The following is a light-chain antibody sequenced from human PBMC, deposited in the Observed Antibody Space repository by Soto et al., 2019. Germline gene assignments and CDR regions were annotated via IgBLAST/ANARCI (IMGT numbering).Light chain of an antibody. J-gene: IGKJ1*01. Sequence: DIQMTQSPSTLSAAVGDRVTITCRASQSVGGFLAWYQQKPGKAPNLLIYDASKLETGVPSRFSGSGSGTEFTLTISSLQPDDFVAYYCQHYRSYSPWAFGQGTRVEIK. CDR3: QHYRSYSPWA. V-gene: IGKV1-5*01. CDR2: DAS. CDR1: QSVGGF.